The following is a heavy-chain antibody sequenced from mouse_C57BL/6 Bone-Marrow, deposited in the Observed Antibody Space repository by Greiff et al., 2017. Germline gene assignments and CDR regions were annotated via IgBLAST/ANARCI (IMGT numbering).Heavy chain of an antibody. D-gene: IGHD1-1*01. CDR3: ASPYYYGSSYYAMDY. V-gene: IGHV5-6*01. CDR1: GFTFSSYG. CDR2: ISSGGSYT. J-gene: IGHJ4*01. Sequence: EVQGVESGGDLVKPGGSLKLSCAASGFTFSSYGMSWVRQTPDKRLEWVATISSGGSYTYYPDSVKGRFTISRDNAKHTLYLQMSSLKSEDTAMYYCASPYYYGSSYYAMDYWGQGTSVTVSS.